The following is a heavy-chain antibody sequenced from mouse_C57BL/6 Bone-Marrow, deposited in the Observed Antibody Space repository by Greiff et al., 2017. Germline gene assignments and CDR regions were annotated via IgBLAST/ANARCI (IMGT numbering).Heavy chain of an antibody. J-gene: IGHJ2*01. CDR3: AGLPYPHFDY. CDR2: IYPRSGNT. D-gene: IGHD5-1-1*01. Sequence: VQLVESGAELARPGASVKLSCKASGYTFTSYGISWVKQRTGQGLEWIGEIYPRSGNTYYNEKFKGKATLTADKSSSTAYMELRSLTSEDSAVYFCAGLPYPHFDYWGQGTTLTVSS. V-gene: IGHV1-81*01. CDR1: GYTFTSYG.